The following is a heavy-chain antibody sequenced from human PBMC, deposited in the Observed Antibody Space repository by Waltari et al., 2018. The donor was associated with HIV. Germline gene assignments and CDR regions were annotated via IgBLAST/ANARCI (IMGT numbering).Heavy chain of an antibody. Sequence: EVQLLQSGGDLVQPGGSLRLSCAASGFTLSNYAMNWVRQAPGKGVEWVSASSGGGGTTYYAGSVKGRFTVSRDNSKNTLYLQMNSLRVEDTAMYYCTKDQTGAADSWGQGTQVTVPS. CDR2: SSGGGGTT. CDR3: TKDQTGAADS. D-gene: IGHD1-1*01. CDR1: GFTLSNYA. J-gene: IGHJ5*02. V-gene: IGHV3-23*01.